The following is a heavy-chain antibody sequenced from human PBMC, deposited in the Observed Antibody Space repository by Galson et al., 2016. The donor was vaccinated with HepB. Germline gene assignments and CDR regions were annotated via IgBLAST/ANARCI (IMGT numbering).Heavy chain of an antibody. V-gene: IGHV3-53*01. CDR1: GFTVSNNY. D-gene: IGHD3-10*01. J-gene: IGHJ4*02. CDR2: MYSGGRT. CDR3: ASSPGAGL. Sequence: SLRLSCAASGFTVSNNYMSWVHQAPGKGLEGVSVMYSGGRTHYADSVKGRFTISRDSSKNTLYLQMNSLRNEDTAVYYCASSPGAGLWGQGTLVTVSS.